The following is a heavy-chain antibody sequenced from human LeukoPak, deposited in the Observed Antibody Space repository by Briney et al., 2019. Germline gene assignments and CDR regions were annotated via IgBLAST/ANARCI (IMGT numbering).Heavy chain of an antibody. CDR3: AREAGDGSGSYDY. J-gene: IGHJ4*02. CDR1: GYTFTGYD. CDR2: INPNSGGT. Sequence: GASVKVSCKASGYTFTGYDIHWVRQAPGQGLEWMGRINPNSGGTNYAQNFQGRVTMTRDTSISTAYMELSRLRSDDTAVYNCAREAGDGSGSYDYWGQGTLVTVSS. V-gene: IGHV1-2*06. D-gene: IGHD3-10*01.